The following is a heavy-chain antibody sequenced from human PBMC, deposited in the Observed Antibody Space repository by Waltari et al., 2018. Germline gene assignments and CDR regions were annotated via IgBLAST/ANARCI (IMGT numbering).Heavy chain of an antibody. CDR3: AKEADEYDYYMDV. Sequence: EVQLLESGGGLVQPGGSLRLSCAASGFTFSSYAMSWVRQAPGKGLGVVAVIDSGGSTYYADSVKGRFTISRDNSKNTLYLQMNSLRAEDTAVYYCAKEADEYDYYMDVWGKGTTVTVSS. V-gene: IGHV3-23*03. J-gene: IGHJ6*03. CDR1: GFTFSSYA. CDR2: IDSGGST.